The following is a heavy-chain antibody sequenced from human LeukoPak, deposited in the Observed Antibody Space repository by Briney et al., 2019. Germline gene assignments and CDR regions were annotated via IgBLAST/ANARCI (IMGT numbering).Heavy chain of an antibody. D-gene: IGHD3-10*01. CDR2: ISWNSGSI. Sequence: GRSLRLSCAASGFTFDDYAMYWVRQAPGKGLEWVSGISWNSGSIGYADSVKGRFTISRDNAKNSLYLQMNSLRAEDTAFYYCAKDGEGDYYGSGSWFDPWGQGTLVTVSS. CDR1: GFTFDDYA. J-gene: IGHJ5*02. CDR3: AKDGEGDYYGSGSWFDP. V-gene: IGHV3-9*01.